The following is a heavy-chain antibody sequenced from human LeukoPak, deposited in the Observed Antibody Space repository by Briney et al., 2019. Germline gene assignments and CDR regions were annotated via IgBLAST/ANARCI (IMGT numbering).Heavy chain of an antibody. CDR3: ARGDCSSTICYSPMDV. J-gene: IGHJ6*03. V-gene: IGHV4-38-2*02. CDR1: GYSISSGYY. CDR2: IYRSGST. D-gene: IGHD2-2*01. Sequence: SETLSLTCTVSGYSISSGYYWGWIRPPPGKGREWIGSIYRSGSTNYNPSLKSRVTISVDTSKNQFSLKVNSVTAADTALYYCARGDCSSTICYSPMDVWGKGTTVTVSS.